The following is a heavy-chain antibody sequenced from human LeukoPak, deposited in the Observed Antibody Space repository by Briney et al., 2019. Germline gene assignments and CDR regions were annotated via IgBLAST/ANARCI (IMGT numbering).Heavy chain of an antibody. CDR1: GFTFSSYS. CDR2: ISSSSSYI. D-gene: IGHD6-19*01. J-gene: IGHJ3*02. CDR3: ARTGSSGWYWGAFDI. V-gene: IGHV3-21*01. Sequence: GGSLRLSCAASGFTFSSYSMNWVRQAPGKGLEWVSSISSSSSYIYYADSVKGRFTISRDNAKNSLYLQMNSLRAEDTAVYYCARTGSSGWYWGAFDIWGQGTMVTVSS.